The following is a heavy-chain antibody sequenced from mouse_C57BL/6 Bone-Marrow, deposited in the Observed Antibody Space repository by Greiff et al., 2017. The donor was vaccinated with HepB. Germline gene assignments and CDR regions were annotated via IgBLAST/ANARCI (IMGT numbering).Heavy chain of an antibody. V-gene: IGHV6-3*01. CDR2: IRLKSDNYAT. Sequence: EVQLVESGGGLVQPGGSMKLSCVASGFTFSNYWMNWVRQSQEKGLEWVAQIRLKSDNYATHYAESVKGRFTISRDDSKSSVYLQMNNLRAEDTGIYYCTVYYDYDAWFAYWGQGTLVTVSA. D-gene: IGHD2-4*01. CDR1: GFTFSNYW. CDR3: TVYYDYDAWFAY. J-gene: IGHJ3*01.